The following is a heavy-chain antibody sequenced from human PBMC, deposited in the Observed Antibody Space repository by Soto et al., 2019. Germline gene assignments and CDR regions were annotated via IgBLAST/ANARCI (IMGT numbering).Heavy chain of an antibody. CDR3: AKKVNSGPGSQYFDY. Sequence: GGSLRLSCAASGFTFSSYSMSWVRQAPGKGLEWVSGFRTGGDDGTTYYADSVKGRFTISRDNSKNTPFLQMNSLRAEDTAIYYCAKKVNSGPGSQYFDYWGQGTLVTVS. D-gene: IGHD3-10*01. CDR2: FRTGGDDGTT. CDR1: GFTFSSYS. V-gene: IGHV3-23*01. J-gene: IGHJ4*02.